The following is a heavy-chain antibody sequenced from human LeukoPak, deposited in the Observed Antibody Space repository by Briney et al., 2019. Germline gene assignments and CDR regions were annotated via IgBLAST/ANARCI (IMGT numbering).Heavy chain of an antibody. CDR1: GFTVSNNY. D-gene: IGHD2-2*01. J-gene: IGHJ4*02. Sequence: GGSLRLSCAGSGFTVSNNYMTWVRQAPGKGLEWVSVTYSGSTTYYADSVEGRFTISRDISKNTLYLQMNSLRTEDTAVYYCAKEGGLGYCSTTSCAFAHWGRGTLVTVSS. V-gene: IGHV3-53*01. CDR2: TYSGSTT. CDR3: AKEGGLGYCSTTSCAFAH.